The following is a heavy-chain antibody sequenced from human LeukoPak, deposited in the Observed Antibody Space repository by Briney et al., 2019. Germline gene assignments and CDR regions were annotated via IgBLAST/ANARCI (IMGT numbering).Heavy chain of an antibody. CDR3: ARATALLWFGESPFDY. J-gene: IGHJ4*02. V-gene: IGHV1-2*02. CDR2: INPNSGGT. CDR1: GYTFTGYY. D-gene: IGHD3-10*01. Sequence: GASVKVSCKASGYTFTGYYMHWVRQAPGQGLEWMGWINPNSGGTNYAQKFQGRVTMTRDTSISTAYMELSRLRSDDTAVYYCARATALLWFGESPFDYWGQGTLVTVSS.